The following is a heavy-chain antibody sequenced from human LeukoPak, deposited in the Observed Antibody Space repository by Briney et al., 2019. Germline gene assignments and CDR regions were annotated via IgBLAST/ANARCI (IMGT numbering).Heavy chain of an antibody. CDR2: VFYTGST. D-gene: IGHD5-18*01. CDR1: GGSIGRHY. V-gene: IGHV4-59*11. J-gene: IGHJ6*03. Sequence: SETLSLTCTVSGGSIGRHYWSWIRQPPGKGLEWIGYVFYTGSTNYNPSLKSRVTISVDASRNQFSLKLSSVTAADTAVYYCAREPGGALGYGYGYGYYYYMDVWGKGTTVTVSS. CDR3: AREPGGALGYGYGYGYYYYMDV.